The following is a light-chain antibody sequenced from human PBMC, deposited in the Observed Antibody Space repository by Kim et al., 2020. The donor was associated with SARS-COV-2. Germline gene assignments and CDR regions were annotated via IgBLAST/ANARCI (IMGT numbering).Light chain of an antibody. J-gene: IGLJ2*01. CDR2: GKN. Sequence: SSELTQDPAVSVALGQTVRITCQGDSLRSFYATWYQQKPGQAPIVVIYGKNNRPSGIPFRFSGSSSGNTASLTITGTQAGDEADYYCNSRDSNDNVVFGGGTQQTV. CDR3: NSRDSNDNVV. V-gene: IGLV3-19*01. CDR1: SLRSFY.